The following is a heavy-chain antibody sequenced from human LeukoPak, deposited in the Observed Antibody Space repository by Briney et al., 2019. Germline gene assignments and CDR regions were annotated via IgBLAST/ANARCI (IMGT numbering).Heavy chain of an antibody. Sequence: GESLKISCAASGFTFGDYAMHWVRQAPGKGLEWVSLISGDGGSTYYADSVKGRFTISRDNSKNSLYLQMNSLRTEDTALYYCAKDMPAAGTYWGQGTLVTVSS. J-gene: IGHJ4*02. V-gene: IGHV3-43*02. D-gene: IGHD6-13*01. CDR1: GFTFGDYA. CDR3: AKDMPAAGTY. CDR2: ISGDGGST.